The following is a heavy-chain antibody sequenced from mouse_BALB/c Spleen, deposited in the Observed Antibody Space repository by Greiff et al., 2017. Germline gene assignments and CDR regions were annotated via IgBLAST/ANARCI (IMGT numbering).Heavy chain of an antibody. Sequence: EVQLQQSGPELVKPGASVKMSCKASGYTFTSYVMHWVKQKPGQGLEWIGYINPYNDGTKYNEKFKGKATLTSDKSSSTAYMELSSLTSEDSAVYYCARRGLTGTEAGYFDYWGQGTTLTVSS. D-gene: IGHD4-1*01. J-gene: IGHJ2*01. CDR3: ARRGLTGTEAGYFDY. CDR2: INPYNDGT. CDR1: GYTFTSYV. V-gene: IGHV1-14*01.